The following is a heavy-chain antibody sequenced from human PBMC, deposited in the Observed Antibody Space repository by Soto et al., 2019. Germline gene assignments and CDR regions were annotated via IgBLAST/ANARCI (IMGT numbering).Heavy chain of an antibody. J-gene: IGHJ4*02. Sequence: EVQLVESGGGLVKPGGSLRLSCEASGLTFNTNYMNWVRQAPGKGLEWVSSINIADYIYYADSVKGRFTISKDNAKNSLYLQMNSLRAQDTPVHYCVREVGFCYASTCRYFDYWGQGTLLTVSS. CDR3: VREVGFCYASTCRYFDY. CDR2: INIADYI. D-gene: IGHD2-2*01. CDR1: GLTFNTNY. V-gene: IGHV3-21*01.